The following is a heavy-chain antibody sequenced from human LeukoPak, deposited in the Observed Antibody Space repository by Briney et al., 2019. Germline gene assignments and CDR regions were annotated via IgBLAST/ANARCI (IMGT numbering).Heavy chain of an antibody. V-gene: IGHV3-7*04. CDR2: IKEDGSEK. D-gene: IGHD6-19*01. J-gene: IGHJ4*02. CDR3: ARLRAGDYFDY. Sequence: GGSLRLSCSASGFAFSSYWMMWVRQATGKGLEWVANIKEDGSEKYYVDSVKGRLTISRDTAKSSLYLQMNSLRAEDTAVYYCARLRAGDYFDYWGQGTLVTVSS. CDR1: GFAFSSYW.